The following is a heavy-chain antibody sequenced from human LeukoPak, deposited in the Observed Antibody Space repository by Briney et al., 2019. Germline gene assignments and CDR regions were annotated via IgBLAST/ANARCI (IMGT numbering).Heavy chain of an antibody. V-gene: IGHV4-34*01. CDR3: ARGGDCGGDCYPDY. J-gene: IGHJ4*02. Sequence: SETLSLTCAVYGGSFSGYYWSWIRQPPGKGLEWIGEINHSGSTYYNPSLKSRVTISVDRSKNQFSLKLSSVTAADTAVYYCARGGDCGGDCYPDYWGQGTLVTVFS. D-gene: IGHD2-21*02. CDR2: INHSGST. CDR1: GGSFSGYY.